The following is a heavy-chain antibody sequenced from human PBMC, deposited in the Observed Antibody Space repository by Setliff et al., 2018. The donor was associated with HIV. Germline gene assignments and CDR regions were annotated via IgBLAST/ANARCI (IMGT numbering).Heavy chain of an antibody. Sequence: VASVKVSCKASGYTFTNYDINWVQQATGQGLEWMGWMNPHSGDTGYAQKIQGRVTMTRNTSISTAYMELSSLRFEDTAVYYCARESSSGAFDIWGQGTMVTVSS. V-gene: IGHV1-8*02. J-gene: IGHJ3*02. CDR2: MNPHSGDT. CDR1: GYTFTNYD. D-gene: IGHD3-10*01. CDR3: ARESSSGAFDI.